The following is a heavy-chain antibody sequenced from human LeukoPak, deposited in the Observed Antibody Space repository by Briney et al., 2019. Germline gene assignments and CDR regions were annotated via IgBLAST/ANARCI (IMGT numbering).Heavy chain of an antibody. Sequence: GGSLRLSCAASGFTFSSYEMNWIRQAPGKGLEWVSYISSSGSTIYYADSVKGRFTISRDNAKNSLYLQMNSLRAEDTAVYYCAELGTTMIGGVWGKGTTVTISS. CDR2: ISSSGSTI. V-gene: IGHV3-48*03. CDR3: AELGTTMIGGV. J-gene: IGHJ6*04. CDR1: GFTFSSYE. D-gene: IGHD3-10*02.